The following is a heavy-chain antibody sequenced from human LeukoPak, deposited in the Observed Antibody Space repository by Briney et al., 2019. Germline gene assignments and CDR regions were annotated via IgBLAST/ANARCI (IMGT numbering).Heavy chain of an antibody. D-gene: IGHD5-18*01. J-gene: IGHJ5*02. Sequence: SETLSLTCAVYGGSFSGYYWSWIRQPPGKGLEWIGEINHSGSTNYNPSLKSRVTISVDTSKNQFSLKLSSVTAADTAVYYCARGRGYSYGYWFDPWGQGTLVTVSS. CDR3: ARGRGYSYGYWFDP. CDR2: INHSGST. V-gene: IGHV4-34*01. CDR1: GGSFSGYY.